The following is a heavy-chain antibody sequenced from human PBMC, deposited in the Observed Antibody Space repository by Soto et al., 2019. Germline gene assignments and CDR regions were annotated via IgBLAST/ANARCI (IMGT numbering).Heavy chain of an antibody. CDR1: GGSINSGGQY. J-gene: IGHJ5*02. CDR2: VYYSGLT. V-gene: IGHV4-31*03. D-gene: IGHD2-15*01. CDR3: ARRSRTSSFDP. Sequence: QVQLQESGPGLVKPSQTLSHTCSVSGGSINSGGQYWSWIRQPPGKGLEWIGYVYYSGLTHYSPSLKSRVIISIDTSKKQFSLKLKSVPAADTGVYYCARRSRTSSFDPWGQGTLLTVSS.